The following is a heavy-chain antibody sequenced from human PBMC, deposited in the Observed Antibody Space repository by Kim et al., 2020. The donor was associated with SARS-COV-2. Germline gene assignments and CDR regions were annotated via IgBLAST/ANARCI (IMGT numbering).Heavy chain of an antibody. Sequence: SETLSLTCTVSGDSINSGLYYWAWIRQPPGKGLDWIGFVYHRGTTYYNPSLKSRVTISIDTSKNQFSLNLSSVTAADTAVYYCARVIAVAGIPDYWRQGTLVTVSS. CDR3: ARVIAVAGIPDY. D-gene: IGHD6-19*01. CDR2: VYHRGTT. CDR1: GDSINSGLYY. J-gene: IGHJ4*02. V-gene: IGHV4-39*01.